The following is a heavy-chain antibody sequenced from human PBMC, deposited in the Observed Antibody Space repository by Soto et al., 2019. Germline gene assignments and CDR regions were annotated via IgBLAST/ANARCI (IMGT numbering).Heavy chain of an antibody. Sequence: EVQVLESWGGLVQSGGSLRLSCAASGFIFSSYAMSWVRQAPGKGLEWVSALSASGSSTYYADSVKGRFTISRDDSKNTLFLQMSALRAEDTAVYYCATHIRLGSYPDYWGQGTLVTVSS. CDR3: ATHIRLGSYPDY. CDR1: GFIFSSYA. D-gene: IGHD3-10*01. J-gene: IGHJ4*02. CDR2: LSASGSST. V-gene: IGHV3-23*01.